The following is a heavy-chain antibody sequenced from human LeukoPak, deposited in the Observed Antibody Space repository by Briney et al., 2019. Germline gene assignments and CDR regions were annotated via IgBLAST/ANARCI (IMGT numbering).Heavy chain of an antibody. CDR2: IYYSGST. D-gene: IGHD5-12*01. CDR1: GGSISSFY. CDR3: ARSRANTSGFSYY. J-gene: IGHJ4*02. V-gene: IGHV4-59*01. Sequence: SETLSLTCTVSGGSISSFYWSRIRQPPGKGLEWIGYIYYSGSTNYSPSLKSRVTISVDTSKNQFSLRLSSVTAADTAVYYCARSRANTSGFSYYWGQGTLVTVSS.